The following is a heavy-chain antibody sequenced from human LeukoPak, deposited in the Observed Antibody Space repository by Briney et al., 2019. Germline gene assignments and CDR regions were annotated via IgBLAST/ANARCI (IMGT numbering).Heavy chain of an antibody. CDR2: INPNGGST. CDR1: GYTFVNHF. CDR3: ARGLLDSSCLWIAFYI. V-gene: IGHV1-46*01. D-gene: IGHD3-3*01. Sequence: ASVKVSCKASGYTFVNHFVRWVRQAPGQGPEWLGIINPNGGSTSYPQKFQDRLTMTRDTSTTTVYMDLNSLTSDDTAVYFCARGLLDSSCLWIAFYICGQGTMVTVSS. J-gene: IGHJ3*02.